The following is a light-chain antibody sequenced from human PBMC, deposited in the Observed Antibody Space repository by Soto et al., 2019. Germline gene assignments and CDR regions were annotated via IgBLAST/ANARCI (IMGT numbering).Light chain of an antibody. Sequence: QSALTQPPSASGSPGQSVTIPCTGTSSDVGAYNYVSWYQQHPGKAHKLVIYEVSKRTSGVPDRFSGSKSGNTASLTVSGLQGEDEADYYCGSHACSIDVFGTGTKVTVL. V-gene: IGLV2-8*01. CDR1: SSDVGAYNY. J-gene: IGLJ1*01. CDR2: EVS. CDR3: GSHACSIDV.